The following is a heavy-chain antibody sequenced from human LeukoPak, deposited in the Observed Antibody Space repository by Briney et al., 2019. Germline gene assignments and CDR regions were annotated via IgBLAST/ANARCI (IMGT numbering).Heavy chain of an antibody. V-gene: IGHV3-48*01. Sequence: PGGSLRLSCAAAGFTFTSYSMTWVRQAPGQGLEWVSYISISSSSIHYADSVRGRFTISRDNAKSSLFLQMNSLRAEDTAVYYCARCGDGLPCDFDYWGQGTLVTVSS. CDR2: ISISSSSI. J-gene: IGHJ4*02. D-gene: IGHD3-10*01. CDR3: ARCGDGLPCDFDY. CDR1: GFTFTSYS.